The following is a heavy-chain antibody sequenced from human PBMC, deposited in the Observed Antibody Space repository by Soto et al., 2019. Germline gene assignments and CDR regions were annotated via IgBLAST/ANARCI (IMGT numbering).Heavy chain of an antibody. V-gene: IGHV3-21*01. J-gene: IGHJ3*02. CDR1: GFTFSSYS. Sequence: GGSLRLSCSASGFTFSSYSLHWVRHSPGTGLEWVSSISSSSSYIYYADSVKGRFTISRDNAKHSLYLQMNSLRAEDTAVYYCAKRYYDFDRLDDAFDIWGQGTMVTVSS. D-gene: IGHD3-3*01. CDR3: AKRYYDFDRLDDAFDI. CDR2: ISSSSSYI.